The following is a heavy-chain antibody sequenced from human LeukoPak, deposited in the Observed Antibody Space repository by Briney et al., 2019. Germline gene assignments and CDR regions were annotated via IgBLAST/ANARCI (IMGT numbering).Heavy chain of an antibody. V-gene: IGHV3-23*01. Sequence: GGSLRLSCAASGFTFSSYAMSWVRQAPGKGLEWVSAISNSGGSTYYADSVKGRFTIARDNSKNTLYLQMNSLRAEDTAVYYCAKDLRAYSSLGTFDYWGQGTLVTVSS. CDR3: AKDLRAYSSLGTFDY. J-gene: IGHJ4*02. CDR1: GFTFSSYA. D-gene: IGHD6-6*01. CDR2: ISNSGGST.